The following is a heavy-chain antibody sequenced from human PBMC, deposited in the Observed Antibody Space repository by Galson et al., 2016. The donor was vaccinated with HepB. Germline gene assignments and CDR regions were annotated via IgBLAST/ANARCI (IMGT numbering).Heavy chain of an antibody. Sequence: ETLPLTCAVSGGSISSDTWWTWVRQPPGKGLEWIGEIFRSGGTSYNPSLKSRVTISVDKSKNQFSLRLSSVTAADTALYFCTKRGVFYSGSGELARTVSPPFDSWGQGTLVTVSS. D-gene: IGHD3-10*01. J-gene: IGHJ4*02. CDR1: GGSISSDTW. CDR2: IFRSGGT. CDR3: TKRGVFYSGSGELARTVSPPFDS. V-gene: IGHV4-4*01.